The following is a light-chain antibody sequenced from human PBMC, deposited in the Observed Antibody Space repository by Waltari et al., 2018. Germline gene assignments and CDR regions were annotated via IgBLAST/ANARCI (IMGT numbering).Light chain of an antibody. V-gene: IGLV3-1*01. Sequence: SHDLTQSPSVSVSPGQTASITCSGDNLGDKHASWYQQKPGPSPILVMHQNDKRPSGIPERFSGSSSGNIATLTISGTQAMDEAGYYCQAWDSGSVIFGGGTKLTVL. CDR3: QAWDSGSVI. CDR2: QND. J-gene: IGLJ2*01. CDR1: NLGDKH.